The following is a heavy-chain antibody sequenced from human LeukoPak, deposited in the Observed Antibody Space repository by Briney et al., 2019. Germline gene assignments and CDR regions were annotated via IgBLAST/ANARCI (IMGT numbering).Heavy chain of an antibody. J-gene: IGHJ6*02. CDR1: GDSVSSLIPT. V-gene: IGHV6-1*01. CDR3: ARYSYGIDV. CDR2: TYYRSKWPN. D-gene: IGHD2-15*01. Sequence: SQTLSLTCAISGDSVSSLIPTWNWIRQSPSRGLEWLGRTYYRSKWPNDYAVSVKSRITINPDTSKNQFSLQLNSVTPEDTAVYYCARYSYGIDVWGQGTAVIVSS.